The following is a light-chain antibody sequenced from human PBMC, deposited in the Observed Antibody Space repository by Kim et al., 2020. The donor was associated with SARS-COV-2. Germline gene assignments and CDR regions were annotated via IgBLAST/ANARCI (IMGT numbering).Light chain of an antibody. CDR2: EAF. CDR3: QQYGSPPYT. J-gene: IGKJ2*01. CDR1: QSVGSSL. V-gene: IGKV3-20*01. Sequence: LSPGERASLSCRVSQSVGSSLLARYQQKPGQAPRLLIYEAFKRVAGIPDRFSGSGSGTDFPLTISRPEPEDFAMYSCQQYGSPPYTFGQGTKLEI.